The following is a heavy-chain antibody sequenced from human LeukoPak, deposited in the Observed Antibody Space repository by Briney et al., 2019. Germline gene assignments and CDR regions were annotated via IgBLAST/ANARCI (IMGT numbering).Heavy chain of an antibody. CDR2: IDPSDSYT. V-gene: IGHV5-10-1*01. D-gene: IGHD6-19*01. CDR1: GYSFTSYW. J-gene: IGHJ2*01. CDR3: ARPAVAGQNWYFDL. Sequence: GESLKISCKGSGYSFTSYWISWVRQMPGKGLELMGRIDPSDSYTTYSPSFQGHVTISADRSVSTAYLQWSSLKASNTAMYYCARPAVAGQNWYFDLWGRGTLVTVSS.